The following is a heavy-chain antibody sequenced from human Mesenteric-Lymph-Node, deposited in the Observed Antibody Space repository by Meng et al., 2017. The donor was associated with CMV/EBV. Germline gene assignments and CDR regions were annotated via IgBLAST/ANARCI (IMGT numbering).Heavy chain of an antibody. CDR3: ARHSSRLASFDS. CDR1: GVSISSYY. D-gene: IGHD6-19*01. Sequence: CTGAGVSISSYYWSWIRQPPGEGLEWIGSVHYSGSTNYNPSLKSRITISVDTSKNQFSLRLSSVTAADTAVYSCARHSSRLASFDSWGQGTLVTVSS. V-gene: IGHV4-59*08. J-gene: IGHJ4*02. CDR2: VHYSGST.